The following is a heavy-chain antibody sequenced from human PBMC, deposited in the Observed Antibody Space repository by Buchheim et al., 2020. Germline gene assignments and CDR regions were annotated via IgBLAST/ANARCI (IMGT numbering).Heavy chain of an antibody. Sequence: QVQLQESGPGLVKPSETLSLTCTVSGGSISSYYWSWIRQPPGKGLEWIGYIYYSGSTNYNPSLKRRVTISVDTSKNQFSLKLSSVTAADTAVYYCAGGHYDILTGYAWDWFDPWGQGTL. CDR3: AGGHYDILTGYAWDWFDP. D-gene: IGHD3-9*01. CDR2: IYYSGST. CDR1: GGSISSYY. V-gene: IGHV4-59*08. J-gene: IGHJ5*02.